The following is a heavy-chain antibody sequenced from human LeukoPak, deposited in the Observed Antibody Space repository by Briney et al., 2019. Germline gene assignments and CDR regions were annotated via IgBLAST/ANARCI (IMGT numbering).Heavy chain of an antibody. D-gene: IGHD2-15*01. V-gene: IGHV1-2*02. J-gene: IGHJ4*02. CDR2: INPNSGGT. Sequence: ASVKVSCKASGYTFTDYSMHWVRQAPGQGLEWMGWINPNSGGTNYAQKFQGRVTMTRDTSISTAYMELSRLRSDDTAVFYCARDWLYCSGGSCYPHFDYWGQGTLVTVSS. CDR1: GYTFTDYS. CDR3: ARDWLYCSGGSCYPHFDY.